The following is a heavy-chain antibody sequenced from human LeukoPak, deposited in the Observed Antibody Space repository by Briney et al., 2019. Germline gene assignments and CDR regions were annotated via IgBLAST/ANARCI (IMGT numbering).Heavy chain of an antibody. V-gene: IGHV3-21*01. CDR3: ARAALYCSGGSCYFDY. CDR1: GFTFEDYA. Sequence: SGGSLRLSCAASGFTFEDYAMHWVRQAPGKGLEWVSSISSSSSYIYYADSVKGRFTISRDNAKNSLYLQMNSLRAEDTAVYYCARAALYCSGGSCYFDYWGQGTLVTVSS. D-gene: IGHD2-15*01. J-gene: IGHJ4*02. CDR2: ISSSSSYI.